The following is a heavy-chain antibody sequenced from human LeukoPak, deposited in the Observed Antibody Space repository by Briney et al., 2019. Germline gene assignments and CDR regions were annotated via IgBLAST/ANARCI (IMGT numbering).Heavy chain of an antibody. D-gene: IGHD3-22*01. CDR2: ISGSGGST. CDR1: GFTFSTYV. CDR3: ARDPLLLGVSFDY. J-gene: IGHJ4*02. Sequence: PGGSLRLSCAASGFTFSTYVMTWVRQAPGKGLEWVSAISGSGGSTYYADSVKGRFTISRDNSKNTLYLQMNSLRAEDTAVYYCARDPLLLGVSFDYWGQGTLVTVSS. V-gene: IGHV3-23*01.